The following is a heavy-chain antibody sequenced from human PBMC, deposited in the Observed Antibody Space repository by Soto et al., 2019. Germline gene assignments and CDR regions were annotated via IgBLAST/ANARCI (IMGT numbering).Heavy chain of an antibody. CDR3: ARDQGDRAPGGWFEP. V-gene: IGHV4-59*01. CDR2: IYYSWST. Sequence: PSETLSLTCTLSGGSISSYYWSWIRPPPGKGLEWIGYIYYSWSTNDNPSLKSRVTISVDTSKNQFSLKLSSVTAADTAVYYCARDQGDRAPGGWFEPWGQGTLVTVSS. CDR1: GGSISSYY. D-gene: IGHD2-21*01. J-gene: IGHJ5*02.